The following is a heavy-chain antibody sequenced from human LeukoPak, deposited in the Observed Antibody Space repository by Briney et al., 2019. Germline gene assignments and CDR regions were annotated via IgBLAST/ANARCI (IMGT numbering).Heavy chain of an antibody. Sequence: AGGSLRLSCVVSGLIVSSNYMSWVRQAPGKGLECVSVIYSGGSTYYADSVRGRFTTSRDNSKNTLYVQMNSLRDEDTAVYYCAKDQRWESPHYLDSWGQGTLVTVSS. CDR1: GLIVSSNY. CDR2: IYSGGST. V-gene: IGHV3-53*01. D-gene: IGHD1-26*01. J-gene: IGHJ4*02. CDR3: AKDQRWESPHYLDS.